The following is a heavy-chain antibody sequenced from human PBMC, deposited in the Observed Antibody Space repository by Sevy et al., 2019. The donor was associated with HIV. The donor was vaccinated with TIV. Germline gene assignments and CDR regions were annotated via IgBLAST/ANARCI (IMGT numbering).Heavy chain of an antibody. D-gene: IGHD5-18*01. CDR2: IKQDGSEK. CDR3: ARAQRGYSYGSPRIYFDY. CDR1: GFTFSSYW. J-gene: IGHJ4*02. Sequence: GGSLRLSCAASGFTFSSYWMSWVRQAPGKGLEWVANIKQDGSEKYYVDSVKGRFTISRDNAKNSLYLQMNSLRAEDTAVYHCARAQRGYSYGSPRIYFDYWGQGTLVTVSS. V-gene: IGHV3-7*01.